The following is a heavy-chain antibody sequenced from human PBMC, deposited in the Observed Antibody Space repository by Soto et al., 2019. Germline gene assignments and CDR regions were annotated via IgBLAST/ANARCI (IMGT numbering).Heavy chain of an antibody. Sequence: QVQLVESGGGVVQPGRSLRLSCAASGFTFSSYGMHWVRQAPGKGLEWVAVIWYDGSNKYYADSVKGRFTISRDNSKNTLYLQMNSLRAEDTAVYYCARGRAAAGTFPDYWGQGTLVTVSS. CDR2: IWYDGSNK. D-gene: IGHD6-13*01. CDR3: ARGRAAAGTFPDY. V-gene: IGHV3-33*01. J-gene: IGHJ4*02. CDR1: GFTFSSYG.